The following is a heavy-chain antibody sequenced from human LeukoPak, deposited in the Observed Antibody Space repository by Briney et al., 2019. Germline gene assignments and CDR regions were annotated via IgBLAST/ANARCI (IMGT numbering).Heavy chain of an antibody. Sequence: SETLSLTCTVSGGSISSSSYYWGWIRQPPGKGLEWIGRIYTSGSTNYNPSLKSRVTMSVDTSKNQFSLKLSSVTAADTAVYYCARAPALGGDYVGNWFDPWGQGTLVTVSS. V-gene: IGHV4-39*07. CDR1: GGSISSSSYY. CDR3: ARAPALGGDYVGNWFDP. CDR2: IYTSGST. D-gene: IGHD4-17*01. J-gene: IGHJ5*02.